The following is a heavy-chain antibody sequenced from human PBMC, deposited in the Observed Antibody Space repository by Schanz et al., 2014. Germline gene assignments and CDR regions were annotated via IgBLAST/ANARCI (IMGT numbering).Heavy chain of an antibody. CDR2: MSYDGSIK. Sequence: VQLVESGGGFVQPGGSLGLSCVVSGFTVSSDHMSWVRQAPGKGLEWVAAMSYDGSIKYYGDSVKGRFTISRDNSKNTLYLQMNSLRAEDTAVYYCAKQIHYDILTVTRNWGQGTLVTVSS. V-gene: IGHV3-33*06. CDR3: AKQIHYDILTVTRN. D-gene: IGHD3-9*01. CDR1: GFTVSSDH. J-gene: IGHJ4*02.